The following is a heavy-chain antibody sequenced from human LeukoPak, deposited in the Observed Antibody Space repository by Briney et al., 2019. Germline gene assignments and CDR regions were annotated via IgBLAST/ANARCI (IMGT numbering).Heavy chain of an antibody. J-gene: IGHJ4*02. Sequence: PGGSLRLSCAASGFTFRSYAMTWVRQAPGKGLEWVSGISGSGDNTYYADSVKGRFTLSRDNSKNTLYLQINSLRAEDTAIYYCAKDLKGDYYDSDVFDYWGQGTLVTVSS. CDR2: ISGSGDNT. CDR1: GFTFRSYA. V-gene: IGHV3-23*01. CDR3: AKDLKGDYYDSDVFDY. D-gene: IGHD3-22*01.